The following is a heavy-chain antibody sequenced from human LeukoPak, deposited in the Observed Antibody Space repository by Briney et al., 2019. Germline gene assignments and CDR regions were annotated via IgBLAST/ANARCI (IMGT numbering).Heavy chain of an antibody. V-gene: IGHV4-4*07. CDR3: ARDGRGDLVVITDAFDI. D-gene: IGHD3-22*01. Sequence: SETLSLTCTVSGGSISSYYWSWIRQPAGKGLEWIGRIYTSGSTNYNPSLKSRVTMSVDTSKNQFSLKLSSVTAADTAVYYCARDGRGDLVVITDAFDIWAKGQWSPSLQ. CDR1: GGSISSYY. J-gene: IGHJ3*02. CDR2: IYTSGST.